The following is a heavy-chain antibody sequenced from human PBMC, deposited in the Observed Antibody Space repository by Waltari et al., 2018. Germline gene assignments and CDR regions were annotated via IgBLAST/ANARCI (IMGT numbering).Heavy chain of an antibody. Sequence: QVQLQQWGAGLLKPSETLSLPCAVYGGSFSGYYWSWIRQPPGKGLEWIGEINNSGSTNYNPSLKSRVTISVDTSKNQFSLKLSSVTAADTAVYYCARARGPRGRSWFRLDAFDIWGQGTMVTVSS. CDR2: INNSGST. V-gene: IGHV4-34*01. CDR1: GGSFSGYY. J-gene: IGHJ3*02. D-gene: IGHD6-13*01. CDR3: ARARGPRGRSWFRLDAFDI.